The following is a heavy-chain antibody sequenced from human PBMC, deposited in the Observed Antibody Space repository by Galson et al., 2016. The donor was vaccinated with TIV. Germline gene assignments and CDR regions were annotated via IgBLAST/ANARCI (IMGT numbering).Heavy chain of an antibody. CDR2: ISYSGST. Sequence: ETLSLTCAVSGYSISSGYYWGWIRQSPKTGLEWIATISYSGSTYYNTSLESRAILALDTSNNHFSLSLGSATAADTAIYYCARVATYGSGSYQWNFESWGQGILVSVSS. V-gene: IGHV4-38-2*01. CDR3: ARVATYGSGSYQWNFES. D-gene: IGHD3-10*01. J-gene: IGHJ4*02. CDR1: GYSISSGYY.